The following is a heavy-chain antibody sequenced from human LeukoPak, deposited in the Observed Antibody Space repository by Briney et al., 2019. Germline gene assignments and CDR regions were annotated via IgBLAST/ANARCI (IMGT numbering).Heavy chain of an antibody. D-gene: IGHD3-10*01. CDR3: AITGVADAFDI. CDR2: INSDGSST. J-gene: IGHJ3*02. CDR1: GFTFSSYW. V-gene: IGHV3-74*01. Sequence: GGSLRLSCAASGFTFSSYWMHWVRPAPGKGRVWVSRINSDGSSTSYADSVKGRFTISRDNAKNTLYLQMNSLGAEDTAVYYCAITGVADAFDIWGQGTMVTVSS.